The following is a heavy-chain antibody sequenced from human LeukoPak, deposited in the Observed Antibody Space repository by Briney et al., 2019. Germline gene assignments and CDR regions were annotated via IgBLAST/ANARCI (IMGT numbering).Heavy chain of an antibody. Sequence: ETLSLTCTGSGGSISSYYWSWIRQPAGKGLEWIGRIYTSGSTNYNPSLKSRVTMSVDTSENQFSLKLSSVTAADTAVYYCARSKASTAAARPYYFDYWGQGTLVTVSS. CDR1: GGSISSYY. V-gene: IGHV4-4*07. CDR2: IYTSGST. J-gene: IGHJ4*02. CDR3: ARSKASTAAARPYYFDY. D-gene: IGHD6-6*01.